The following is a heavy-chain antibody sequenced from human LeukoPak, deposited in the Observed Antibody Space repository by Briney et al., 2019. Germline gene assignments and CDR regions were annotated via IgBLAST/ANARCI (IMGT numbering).Heavy chain of an antibody. J-gene: IGHJ5*02. CDR2: ISGSGGST. D-gene: IGHD3-22*01. CDR3: AKDSVYYYDSSGYHKRAPRWFDP. V-gene: IGHV3-23*01. Sequence: GGSLRLSCAASGFTFSSYGMSWVRQAPGKGLEWVSGISGSGGSTYYADSVKGRFTISRDNSKNTLYLQMNSLRAEDTAVYYCAKDSVYYYDSSGYHKRAPRWFDPWGQGTLVTVSS. CDR1: GFTFSSYG.